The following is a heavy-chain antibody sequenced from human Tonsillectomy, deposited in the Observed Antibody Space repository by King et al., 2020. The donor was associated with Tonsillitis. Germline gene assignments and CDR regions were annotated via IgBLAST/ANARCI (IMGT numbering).Heavy chain of an antibody. Sequence: VQLQQWGAGLLKPSETLPLTCAVYGGSFSGYYWSWIRQPPGKGLEWIGEINHSGSNNYNPSLKSRVTISVDTSKNQFALKLSSVTAAATAVYYCARGFVGTGVGYWGQGTLVTVSS. CDR2: INHSGSN. D-gene: IGHD7-27*01. J-gene: IGHJ4*02. CDR1: GGSFSGYY. CDR3: ARGFVGTGVGY. V-gene: IGHV4-34*01.